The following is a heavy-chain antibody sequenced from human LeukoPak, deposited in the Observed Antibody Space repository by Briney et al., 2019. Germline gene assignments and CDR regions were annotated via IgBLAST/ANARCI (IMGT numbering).Heavy chain of an antibody. CDR1: GFTVSTNS. V-gene: IGHV3-53*01. Sequence: GGSLRLSCAASGFTVSTNSMTWVRQPPGKGLEWVSVIYSDGSTFYAASVKGRFIISRDNSKNTLYLQMNSLRVDGTAVYFCARDHRIGGSWGQGTLVTVSS. J-gene: IGHJ4*02. D-gene: IGHD3-16*01. CDR3: ARDHRIGGS. CDR2: IYSDGST.